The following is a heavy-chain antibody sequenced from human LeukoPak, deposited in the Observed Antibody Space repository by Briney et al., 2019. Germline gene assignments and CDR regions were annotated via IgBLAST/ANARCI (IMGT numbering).Heavy chain of an antibody. CDR3: AREDSGYDYSPFDY. J-gene: IGHJ4*02. CDR1: GGSISSGDYY. CDR2: IYYTGST. Sequence: PSETLSLTCTVSGGSISSGDYYWSWVRQPPGKGLEWIGYIYYTGSTSYNPSLKSRVIMSVDTSQNQFSLKLRSVTAADTAVYYCAREDSGYDYSPFDYWGQGILVTVSS. V-gene: IGHV4-61*08. D-gene: IGHD5-12*01.